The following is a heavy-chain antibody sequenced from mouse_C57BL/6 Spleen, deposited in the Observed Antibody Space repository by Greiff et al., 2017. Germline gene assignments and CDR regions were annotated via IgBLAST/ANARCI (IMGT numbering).Heavy chain of an antibody. V-gene: IGHV5-17*01. CDR3: ARRSNSYAMDY. CDR1: GFTFSDYG. D-gene: IGHD2-5*01. Sequence: EVQGVESGGGLVKPGGSLKLSCAASGFTFSDYGMHWVRQAPEQGLEWVAYISSGSSTIYYADTVKGRFTISRDNAKNTLFLQMTSLRSEDTAMYYCARRSNSYAMDYWGQGTSVTVSS. J-gene: IGHJ4*01. CDR2: ISSGSSTI.